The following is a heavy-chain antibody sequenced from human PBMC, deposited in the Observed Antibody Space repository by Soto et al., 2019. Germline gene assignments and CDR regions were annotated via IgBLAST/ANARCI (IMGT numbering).Heavy chain of an antibody. V-gene: IGHV3-23*01. Sequence: GGSLRLSCAASGFTFSSYAMSWVRQAPGKGLEWVSAISGSGGSTYYADSVKGRFTISRDNSKNTLYLQMNSLRAEDTAVYYCAKDRQWLVWPGGFDYWGQGTLVTVSS. J-gene: IGHJ4*02. CDR3: AKDRQWLVWPGGFDY. D-gene: IGHD6-19*01. CDR1: GFTFSSYA. CDR2: ISGSGGST.